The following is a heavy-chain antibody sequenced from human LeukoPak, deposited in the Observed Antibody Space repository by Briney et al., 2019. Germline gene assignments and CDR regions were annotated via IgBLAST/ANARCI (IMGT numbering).Heavy chain of an antibody. CDR3: AKDLIAARHFDY. CDR1: GFTFSSHA. CDR2: ISGGGAST. Sequence: PGGSLRLSCAASGFTFSSHAMSWVRQAPGKGLEWVSVISGGGASTYYADSVKGRFTISRDNSKNTLYLQMNSLRAEDTAVYYCAKDLIAARHFDYWGQGTLVTVSS. V-gene: IGHV3-23*01. J-gene: IGHJ4*02. D-gene: IGHD6-6*01.